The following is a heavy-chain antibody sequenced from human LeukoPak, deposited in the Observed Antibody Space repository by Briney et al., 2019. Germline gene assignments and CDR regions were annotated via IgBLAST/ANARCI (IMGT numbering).Heavy chain of an antibody. CDR3: ARGYWNFGL. CDR1: TFTFSNYW. CDR2: IKEDGSEK. V-gene: IGHV3-7*01. Sequence: GGSLRLSCAASTFTFSNYWMSWVRQAPGKGLEWVANIKEDGSEKDYVDSVKGRFTISRDNAKNSLYLQMNRLRAEDTAVYYCARGYWNFGLWGRGTQVTVSS. J-gene: IGHJ2*01.